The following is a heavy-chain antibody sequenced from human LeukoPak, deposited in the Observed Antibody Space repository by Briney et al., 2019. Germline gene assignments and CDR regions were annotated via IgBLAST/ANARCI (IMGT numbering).Heavy chain of an antibody. CDR2: FSGDGDST. Sequence: GGSLRLSCAASGFTFSSYGMQWVRQPPGKGLEWVSLFSGDGDSTYFADSVKGRFTISRDNSKNSLYLQMNSLRTEDTALYYCAKAYYGSRYSSFDYWGQGTLVTVSS. D-gene: IGHD3-10*01. CDR1: GFTFSSYG. J-gene: IGHJ4*02. CDR3: AKAYYGSRYSSFDY. V-gene: IGHV3-43*02.